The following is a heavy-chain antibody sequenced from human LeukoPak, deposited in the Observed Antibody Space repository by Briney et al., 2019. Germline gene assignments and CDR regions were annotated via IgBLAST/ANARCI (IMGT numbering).Heavy chain of an antibody. Sequence: ASVKVSCKASGYTFISYGISWVRQAPGQGLEWMGWISPYNGNTNYAQNLQGRVTMTTDTSTSPAYMELRSLRSDDTAVYYCARDSDYDSSGYQLKRGFDPWGQGTLVTVSS. CDR2: ISPYNGNT. CDR3: ARDSDYDSSGYQLKRGFDP. V-gene: IGHV1-18*01. CDR1: GYTFISYG. J-gene: IGHJ5*02. D-gene: IGHD3-22*01.